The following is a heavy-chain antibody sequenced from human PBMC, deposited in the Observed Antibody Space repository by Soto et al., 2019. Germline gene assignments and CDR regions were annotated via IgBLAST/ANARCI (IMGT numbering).Heavy chain of an antibody. CDR2: IKQDGSEK. V-gene: IGHV3-7*01. CDR3: ARSRYCSSTSCPGYYYYGMDV. CDR1: GFTFSSYW. Sequence: GGSLRLSCAASGFTFSSYWMSWVRQAPGKGLEWVANIKQDGSEKYYVDSVKGRFTISRDNAKNSLYLQMNSLRAEDTAVYYCARSRYCSSTSCPGYYYYGMDVWGQGTTVTVSS. D-gene: IGHD2-2*01. J-gene: IGHJ6*02.